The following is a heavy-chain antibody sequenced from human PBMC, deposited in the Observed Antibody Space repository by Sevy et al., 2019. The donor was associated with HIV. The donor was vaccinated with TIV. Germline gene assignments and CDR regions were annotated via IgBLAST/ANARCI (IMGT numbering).Heavy chain of an antibody. CDR3: ARHFSVVVPPHGPRPYYMDV. CDR2: IYYSGST. J-gene: IGHJ6*03. V-gene: IGHV4-39*01. D-gene: IGHD2-2*01. Sequence: SETLSLTCTVSGGSISSSSYYWGWIRQPPGKGLEWIGSIYYSGSTYYNPSLKSRVTISVDTSKNQFSLKLSSVTAADTAVYDCARHFSVVVPPHGPRPYYMDVWGKGTTVTVSS. CDR1: GGSISSSSYY.